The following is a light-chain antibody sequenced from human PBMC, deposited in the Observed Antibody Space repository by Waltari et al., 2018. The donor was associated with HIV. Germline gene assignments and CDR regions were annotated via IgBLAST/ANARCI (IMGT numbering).Light chain of an antibody. Sequence: EIVVTQFPATLSLSPGERATLSCRVSQRVSIYFAWYRQKPGQAPRPLIYDASTRAAGIPTRVSGSGSETDFTLTSSSLEPDDSAVYYCQQRGVWPLTFGQGTRLEIK. J-gene: IGKJ5*01. CDR3: QQRGVWPLT. V-gene: IGKV3-11*01. CDR2: DAS. CDR1: QRVSIY.